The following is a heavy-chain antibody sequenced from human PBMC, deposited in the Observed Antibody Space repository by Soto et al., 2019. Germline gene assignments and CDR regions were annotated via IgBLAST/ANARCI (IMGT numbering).Heavy chain of an antibody. J-gene: IGHJ6*03. D-gene: IGHD2-2*01. CDR1: GFSFDEYA. CDR3: AKGFCSSSRCLTYSYMDV. V-gene: IGHV3-9*01. CDR2: VSWNSGTM. Sequence: EVQLVESGGGLVQPGRSLRLSCAASGFSFDEYAMHWVRQAPGKGLEWVSGVSWNSGTMGYGDSVRGRFAISRHNAKNSIYLQMNSLTTEDTALYDCAKGFCSSSRCLTYSYMDVWGKGTTVTVSS.